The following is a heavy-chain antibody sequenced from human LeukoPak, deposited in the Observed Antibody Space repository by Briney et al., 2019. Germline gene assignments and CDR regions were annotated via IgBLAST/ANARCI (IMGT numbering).Heavy chain of an antibody. D-gene: IGHD1-26*01. V-gene: IGHV4-39*01. J-gene: IGHJ4*02. CDR2: IYYSGST. Sequence: PSETLSLTCTVSGGSVSSGGYYWSWIRQPPGKGLEWIGSIYYSGSTYYNPSLTSRVSISLDTSKNQFSLKLTSVTAADTAVYYCGRGSGSYGIDYWGQGTLVTVSS. CDR3: GRGSGSYGIDY. CDR1: GGSVSSGGYY.